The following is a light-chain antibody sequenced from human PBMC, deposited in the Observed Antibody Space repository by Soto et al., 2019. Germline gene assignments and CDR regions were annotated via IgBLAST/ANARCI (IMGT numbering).Light chain of an antibody. V-gene: IGKV1-5*01. CDR1: QSISSW. J-gene: IGKJ1*01. CDR2: YAS. CDR3: QQYNSYPET. Sequence: DIQMTQSPSTLSASAGDRVTITCRASQSISSWLARYQQKPGKAPKLLIYYASSLESGVTSRFSGSGAGTEFTRTISSLQPDDFATYYCQQYNSYPETFGQGTKVEIK.